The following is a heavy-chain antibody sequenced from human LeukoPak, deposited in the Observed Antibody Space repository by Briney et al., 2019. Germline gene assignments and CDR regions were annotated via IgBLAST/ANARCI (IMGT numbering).Heavy chain of an antibody. J-gene: IGHJ6*02. CDR1: GGSISSYY. CDR3: ARGPYYYDSSGSRYGMYV. CDR2: IYYSGST. V-gene: IGHV4-59*08. D-gene: IGHD3-22*01. Sequence: SETLSLTCTVSGGSISSYYWSWIRQPREKGLEWIGYIYYSGSTNYNPSLKSRVTISVDTSKNQFSLKLSSVTAADTAVYYCARGPYYYDSSGSRYGMYVWGQGTTVTVSS.